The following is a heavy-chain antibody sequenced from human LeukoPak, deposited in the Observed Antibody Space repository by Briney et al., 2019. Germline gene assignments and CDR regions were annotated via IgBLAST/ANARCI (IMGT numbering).Heavy chain of an antibody. CDR3: AKDLWGGYDFDY. J-gene: IGHJ4*02. CDR1: GFTFCSYA. D-gene: IGHD3-16*01. CDR2: ISGSGGST. V-gene: IGHV3-23*01. Sequence: GGSLRLSCAASGFTFCSYAMSWVHQAPGKGLEWVSAISGSGGSTYYADSVKGRFTISRDNSKNTLYLQMNSLRVEDTAVYYCAKDLWGGYDFDYWGQGTLVTVSS.